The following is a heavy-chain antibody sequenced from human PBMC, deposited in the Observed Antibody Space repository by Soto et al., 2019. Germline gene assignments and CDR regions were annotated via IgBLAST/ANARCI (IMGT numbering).Heavy chain of an antibody. V-gene: IGHV4-34*01. CDR3: VGFCRGTSCTDF. J-gene: IGHJ4*02. CDR2: INHSGST. Sequence: QVQVQQWGAGLLKPSGTLSLTCAVYGGSLSGYYWSWIRQPPGKGLEWIGEINHSGSTNYNPSLKSRVTISEGSSKNQISLKLSSVTAADTAVYYCVGFCRGTSCTDFWGQGTLVTVSS. D-gene: IGHD2-2*01. CDR1: GGSLSGYY.